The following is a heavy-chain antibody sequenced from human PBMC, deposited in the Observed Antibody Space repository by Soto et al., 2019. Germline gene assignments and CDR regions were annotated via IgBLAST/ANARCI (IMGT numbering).Heavy chain of an antibody. D-gene: IGHD5-12*01. V-gene: IGHV4-31*03. Sequence: QVQLQESGPGLVKPSQTLSLTCTVSGGSISSGGYYWSWIRQHPGKGLEWIGYIYYSGSTYYNPSLKSRVTISVDTSKNQFSLKLSSVTAADTAVYYCAREGRGHVATVHFDYWGQGTLVTVSS. CDR3: AREGRGHVATVHFDY. CDR1: GGSISSGGYY. J-gene: IGHJ4*02. CDR2: IYYSGST.